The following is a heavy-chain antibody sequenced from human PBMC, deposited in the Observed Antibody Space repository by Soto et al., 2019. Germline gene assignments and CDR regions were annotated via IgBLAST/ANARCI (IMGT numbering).Heavy chain of an antibody. D-gene: IGHD3-22*01. Sequence: TLSLSCFVSGYSITAGGYYWSWIRHHPGKGLEWIGSFYSSGIIIYNPSLRSRVSISGDTSSNQFSMSLTSVTAADTARYYCERMYSSGSGWFHPWGQGTLVTVSS. V-gene: IGHV4-31*03. CDR2: FYSSGII. CDR3: ERMYSSGSGWFHP. J-gene: IGHJ5*02. CDR1: GYSITAGGYY.